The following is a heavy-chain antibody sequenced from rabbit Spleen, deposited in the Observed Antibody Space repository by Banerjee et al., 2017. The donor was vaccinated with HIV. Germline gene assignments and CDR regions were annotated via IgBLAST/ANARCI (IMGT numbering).Heavy chain of an antibody. CDR2: IDAGSSGST. J-gene: IGHJ4*01. CDR3: ARDTIYAGYAGFGYATLHYFDL. CDR1: EFSFSTSYW. D-gene: IGHD6-1*01. V-gene: IGHV1S45*01. Sequence: QEQLVESGGGLVQPGGSLALTCTASEFSFSTSYWLCWVRQGPGKGLEWIACIDAGSSGSTYYASWAKGRFTISKTSSTTVTLQMTSLTAADTATYFFARDTIYAGYAGFGYATLHYFDLWGPGTLVTVS.